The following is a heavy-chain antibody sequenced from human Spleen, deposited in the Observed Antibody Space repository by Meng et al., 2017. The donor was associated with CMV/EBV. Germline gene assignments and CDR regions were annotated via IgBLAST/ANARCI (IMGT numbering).Heavy chain of an antibody. Sequence: GSLRLSCAASGFTFTNYAMHWVRQAPGKGLEWVAFIRFDASKENYADSVKGRFSISRDNSKSTLSLQMNSLRAEDTAVYYCAKGRGYYSDYWGQGTLVTVSS. CDR3: AKGRGYYSDY. CDR2: IRFDASKE. J-gene: IGHJ4*02. V-gene: IGHV3-30*02. CDR1: GFTFTNYA.